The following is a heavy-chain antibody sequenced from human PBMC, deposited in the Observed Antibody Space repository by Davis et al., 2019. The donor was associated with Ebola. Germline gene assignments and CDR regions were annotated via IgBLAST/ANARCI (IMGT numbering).Heavy chain of an antibody. V-gene: IGHV1-8*02. CDR2: MNPNSGNT. D-gene: IGHD6-6*01. J-gene: IGHJ6*02. CDR3: ARGRRQLAQRVYYYYGMDV. Sequence: ASVKVSCKASGYTFTGYYMHWVRQATGQGLEWMGWMNPNSGNTGYAQKFQGRVTMTRNTSISTAYMELSSLRSEDTAVYYCARGRRQLAQRVYYYYGMDVWGQGTTVTVSS. CDR1: GYTFTGYY.